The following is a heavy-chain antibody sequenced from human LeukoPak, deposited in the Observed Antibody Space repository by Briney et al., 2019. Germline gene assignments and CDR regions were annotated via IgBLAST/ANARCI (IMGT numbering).Heavy chain of an antibody. V-gene: IGHV1-2*02. CDR1: GYTFTGYY. Sequence: ASVKVSCKASGYTFTGYYMHWVRQAPGQGLEWMGWINPNSGGTNYAQKFQGRVPMTRDTSISTAYMELSRLRSDDTAVYYCARVNKYSSTPLVDGNWGQGTLVTVSS. J-gene: IGHJ4*02. CDR3: ARVNKYSSTPLVDGN. CDR2: INPNSGGT. D-gene: IGHD6-13*01.